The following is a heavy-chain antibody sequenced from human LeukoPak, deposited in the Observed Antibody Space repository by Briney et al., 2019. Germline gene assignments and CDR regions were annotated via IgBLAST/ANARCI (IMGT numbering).Heavy chain of an antibody. Sequence: PSETLSLTCTVSGGSISIRNYYWAWIRQPPGRQLEWIGSVYSSGSLYYNPSLKSRVTITVDTSKNQFSLKLSSVTAADTAVYYCARHRWYQRTLYYYYYYMDVWGKGTTVTISS. D-gene: IGHD4-23*01. CDR3: ARHRWYQRTLYYYYYYMDV. CDR2: VYSSGSL. CDR1: GGSISIRNYY. J-gene: IGHJ6*03. V-gene: IGHV4-39*01.